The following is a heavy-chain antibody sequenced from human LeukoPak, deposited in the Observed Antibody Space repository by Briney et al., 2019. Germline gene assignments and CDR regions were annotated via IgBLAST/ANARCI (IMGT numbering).Heavy chain of an antibody. CDR1: GYTFTSYG. D-gene: IGHD6-19*01. V-gene: IGHV1-18*01. CDR3: ARGPYSSGWYYYYGMDV. CDR2: ISAYNGNT. J-gene: IGHJ6*02. Sequence: ASVTVSFKASGYTFTSYGISWVRQAPGQGLEWMGWISAYNGNTNYAQKLQGRVAMTTDTSTSTAYMELRSLRSDDTAVYYCARGPYSSGWYYYYGMDVWGQGTTVTVSS.